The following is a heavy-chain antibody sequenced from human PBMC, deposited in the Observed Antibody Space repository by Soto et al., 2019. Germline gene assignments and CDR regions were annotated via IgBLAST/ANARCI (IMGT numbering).Heavy chain of an antibody. J-gene: IGHJ6*02. CDR1: GFTFRDHA. CDR2: IWNDGSNK. V-gene: IGHV3-33*01. CDR3: ARALFPDVDIYAMDV. Sequence: GGSLRLSCAASGFTFRDHAMHWVRQAPGKGREWLAIIWNDGSNKFYAGSVQGRFTISRDNSKNTVYLQMNTLSAEDTAVYYCARALFPDVDIYAMDVWGQGTTVTV. D-gene: IGHD5-12*01.